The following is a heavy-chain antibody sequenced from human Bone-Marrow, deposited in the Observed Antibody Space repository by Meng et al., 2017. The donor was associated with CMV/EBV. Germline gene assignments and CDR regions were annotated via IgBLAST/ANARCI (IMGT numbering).Heavy chain of an antibody. J-gene: IGHJ6*02. Sequence: GGSLRLSCAASGFTFSDYTMNWVRQAPGKGLEWVSCINSSYHIFYADSVKGRFTISRDNARKALYLQMNSLGVEDTAVYYCVRGGRTGYCYGLGVWGQGTTVTVS. CDR1: GFTFSDYT. V-gene: IGHV3-69-1*01. CDR2: INSSYHI. CDR3: VRGGRTGYCYGLGV. D-gene: IGHD3-9*01.